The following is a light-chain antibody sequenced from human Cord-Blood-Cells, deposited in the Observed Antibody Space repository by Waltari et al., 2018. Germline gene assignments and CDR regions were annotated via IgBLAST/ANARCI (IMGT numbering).Light chain of an antibody. V-gene: IGLV2-8*01. Sequence: QSALTQPPSASGSPGQSVSIPCTGTSSDVGGYNSVSWYQQHPGKAPKLVIYEVSKRPSGVPDRFSGSKSGNTASLTVSGLQAEDEADYYCSSYAGSNNLVFGTGTKVTVL. J-gene: IGLJ1*01. CDR3: SSYAGSNNLV. CDR2: EVS. CDR1: SSDVGGYNS.